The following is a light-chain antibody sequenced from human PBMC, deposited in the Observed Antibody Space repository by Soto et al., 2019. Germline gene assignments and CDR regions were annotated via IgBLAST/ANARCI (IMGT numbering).Light chain of an antibody. CDR3: ASWDDSLIGVL. CDR2: SDD. Sequence: QSVLTQPPSASGTPGQRVTISCSGSSSNVGSNTVSWYQQLPGTAPKVLIYSDDQRPSGVPDRFSGSRSGSSASLAISGLQSGDEADYYCASWDDSLIGVLFGGGTKLTVL. J-gene: IGLJ2*01. V-gene: IGLV1-44*01. CDR1: SSNVGSNT.